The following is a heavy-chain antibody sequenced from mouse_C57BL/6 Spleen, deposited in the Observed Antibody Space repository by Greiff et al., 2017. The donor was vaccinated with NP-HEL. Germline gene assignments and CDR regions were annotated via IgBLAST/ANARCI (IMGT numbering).Heavy chain of an antibody. Sequence: EVQLQQSGPVLVKPGASVKMSCKASGYTFTDYYMNWVKQSHGKSLEWIGVINPYNGGTSYNQKFKGKATLTVDKSSSTAYMELSSLTSEDSAVYYCARSPGTGAWFAYWGQGTLVTVSA. CDR3: ARSPGTGAWFAY. V-gene: IGHV1-19*01. CDR2: INPYNGGT. J-gene: IGHJ3*01. CDR1: GYTFTDYY. D-gene: IGHD4-1*01.